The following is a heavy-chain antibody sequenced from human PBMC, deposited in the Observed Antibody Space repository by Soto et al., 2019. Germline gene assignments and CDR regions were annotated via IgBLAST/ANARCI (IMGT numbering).Heavy chain of an antibody. Sequence: QVQLVQSGAEVKKPGSSVRVSCKASGDTSDSFSISWVRQAPGQGLEWMGGIIPMFGTGNYAQKFQGGLTITANGPTGTSYMDLKSLSSEETAVYFCARENRDDNSGWYSSSDWFDPWGQGTLVTVSS. V-gene: IGHV1-69*01. D-gene: IGHD6-19*01. CDR2: IIPMFGTG. CDR1: GDTSDSFS. CDR3: ARENRDDNSGWYSSSDWFDP. J-gene: IGHJ5*02.